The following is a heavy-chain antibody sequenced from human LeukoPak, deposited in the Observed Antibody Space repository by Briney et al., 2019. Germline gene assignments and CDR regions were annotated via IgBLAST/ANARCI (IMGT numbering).Heavy chain of an antibody. V-gene: IGHV4-4*07. CDR3: AEGGQWLRV. CDR1: GGSISNYC. J-gene: IGHJ4*02. Sequence: SETLSLTCTVSGGSISNYCWSCIRQPAGKGLEWIGRICNSGSTNYNPSLKSRVTMSVDASKNQFSLKLTSVTAADTAVYYCAEGGQWLRVWGQGTLVTVSS. CDR2: ICNSGST. D-gene: IGHD6-19*01.